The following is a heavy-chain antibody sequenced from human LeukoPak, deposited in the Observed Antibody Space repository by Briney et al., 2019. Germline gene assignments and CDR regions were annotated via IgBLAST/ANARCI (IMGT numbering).Heavy chain of an antibody. CDR2: IYVTGT. CDR1: GGSIGTYH. V-gene: IGHV4-59*08. Sequence: PSETLSLTCTVSGGSIGTYHWSWLRQSPGTGLEWIGYIYVTGTRYNPYLQSRVTISVDRSRNQFFLKMTSVTAADTAVYYCARHIGGGIEDMDVWGRGTKVTVSS. J-gene: IGHJ6*03. CDR3: ARHIGGGIEDMDV. D-gene: IGHD3-16*02.